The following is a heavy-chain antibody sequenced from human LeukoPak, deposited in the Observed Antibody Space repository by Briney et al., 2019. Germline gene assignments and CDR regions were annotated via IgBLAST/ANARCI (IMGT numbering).Heavy chain of an antibody. D-gene: IGHD1-26*01. CDR3: AKDRSIGTYYTFDH. V-gene: IGHV3-23*01. Sequence: GGSPRLSCAASGFTFTNYAMTWVRQAPGKGLEWVSGISASGVMTYYADSVKGRFTVSRDTSKNSLYLQMSSLTAADTAVYYCAKDRSIGTYYTFDHWGQGTLVTVSS. CDR2: ISASGVMT. J-gene: IGHJ4*02. CDR1: GFTFTNYA.